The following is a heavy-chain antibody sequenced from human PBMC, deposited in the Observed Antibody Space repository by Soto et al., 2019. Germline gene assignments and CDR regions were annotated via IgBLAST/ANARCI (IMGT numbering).Heavy chain of an antibody. Sequence: ASVKVSCKASGYSFTTYNIHWVRQAPGQGLEWMGVVNPSSGSTSYAQKFQGRVTMTRDTSTSTVYMELSSLRSEDAAVYFCARDMGFGLSDYWGQ. CDR1: GYSFTTYN. CDR3: ARDMGFGLSDY. CDR2: VNPSSGST. D-gene: IGHD3-10*01. V-gene: IGHV1-46*01. J-gene: IGHJ4*01.